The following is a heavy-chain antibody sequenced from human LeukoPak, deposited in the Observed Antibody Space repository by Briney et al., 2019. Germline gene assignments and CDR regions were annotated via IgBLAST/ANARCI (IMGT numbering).Heavy chain of an antibody. V-gene: IGHV1-46*01. CDR2: INPSGGST. CDR3: ARDREHIVVVTATRDAFDI. D-gene: IGHD2-21*02. Sequence: GASVRVSCKASGYTFTSYYIHWVRQAPGQGLEWMGVINPSGGSTTYAQKFQGRVTMTRDTSKSTVYMEMNSLRSEDTAVYYCARDREHIVVVTATRDAFDIWGQGTMVTVSS. J-gene: IGHJ3*02. CDR1: GYTFTSYY.